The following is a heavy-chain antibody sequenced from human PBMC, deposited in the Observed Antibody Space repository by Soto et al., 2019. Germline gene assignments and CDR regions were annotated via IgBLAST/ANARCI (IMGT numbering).Heavy chain of an antibody. V-gene: IGHV3-30*18. J-gene: IGHJ4*02. CDR2: ISYDGSNK. CDR1: GFTFSSYG. Sequence: GGSLRLSCAASGFTFSSYGMHWVRQAPGKGLEWVAVISYDGSNKYYADSVKGRFTISRDNSKNTLYLQMNSLRAEDTAVYYCAKDQGELGISVYDYWGQGTLVTVSS. CDR3: AKDQGELGISVYDY. D-gene: IGHD7-27*01.